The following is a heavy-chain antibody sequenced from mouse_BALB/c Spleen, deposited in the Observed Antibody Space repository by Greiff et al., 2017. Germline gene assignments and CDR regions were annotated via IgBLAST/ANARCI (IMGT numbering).Heavy chain of an antibody. J-gene: IGHJ1*01. CDR3: AEGYYGSSYHWYFDV. Sequence: QVQLQQSGAELMKPGASVKISCKATGYTFSSYWIEWVKQRPGHGLEWIGEILPGSGSTNYNEKFKGKATFTADTSSNTAYMQLSSLTSEDTAVYYCAEGYYGSSYHWYFDVWGAGTTVTVSS. CDR2: ILPGSGST. V-gene: IGHV1-9*01. D-gene: IGHD1-1*01. CDR1: GYTFSSYW.